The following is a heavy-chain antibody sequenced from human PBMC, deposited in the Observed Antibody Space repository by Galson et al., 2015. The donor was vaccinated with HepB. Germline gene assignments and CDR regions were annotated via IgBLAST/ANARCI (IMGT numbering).Heavy chain of an antibody. CDR2: IDWDDDK. Sequence: PALVKPTQTLTLTCTFSGFSLSTSGMRVSWIRQPPGKALEWLARIDWDDDKFYSTSLKTRLTISKDTSKNQVVLTMTNMDPVDTATYYCARTLRPYYGMDVWGQGTTVTVSS. CDR1: GFSLSTSGMR. D-gene: IGHD3-3*01. CDR3: ARTLRPYYGMDV. J-gene: IGHJ6*02. V-gene: IGHV2-70*04.